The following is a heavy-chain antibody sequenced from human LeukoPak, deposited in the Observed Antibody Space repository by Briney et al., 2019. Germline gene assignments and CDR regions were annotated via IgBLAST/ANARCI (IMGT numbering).Heavy chain of an antibody. J-gene: IGHJ4*02. D-gene: IGHD5-12*01. CDR3: ARDGGYSGYDADC. V-gene: IGHV3-48*01. CDR1: GFTYSTYS. CDR2: ISDSSAM. Sequence: GGSLRLSCAASGFTYSTYSMKWVRQAPGKGLVWVSYISDSSAMYYADSVRGRFTISRENDKNSLFLQMNSLRAEDTAVYYCARDGGYSGYDADCWGQGTLVTVSS.